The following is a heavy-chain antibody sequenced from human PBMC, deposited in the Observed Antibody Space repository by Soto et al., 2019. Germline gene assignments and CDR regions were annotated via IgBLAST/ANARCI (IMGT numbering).Heavy chain of an antibody. V-gene: IGHV1-58*01. D-gene: IGHD1-7*01. CDR1: GFTFTSSA. J-gene: IGHJ6*02. Sequence: SVKVSCKASGFTFTSSAVQWVRQARGQRXEWIGWIVVGSGNTNYAQKFQERVTITRDMSTSTAYMELSSLRSEDTAVYYCAAEGMELLSSRFGYYYYGMDVWGQGTTVTVSS. CDR2: IVVGSGNT. CDR3: AAEGMELLSSRFGYYYYGMDV.